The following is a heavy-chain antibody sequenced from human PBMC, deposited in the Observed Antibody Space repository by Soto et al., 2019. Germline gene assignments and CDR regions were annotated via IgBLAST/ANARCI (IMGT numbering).Heavy chain of an antibody. CDR3: AFPATADFDY. V-gene: IGHV4-4*02. CDR2: IYHSGTT. Sequence: SETMAITSAVCSGTISSTNWWTWVRQSPGRGLEWIGEIYHSGTTNYSPSLKSRVNIAVDMSTNHFSLTLISVTAADTAVYYCAFPATADFDYWGKGILVTVS. CDR1: SGTISSTNW. J-gene: IGHJ4*02. D-gene: IGHD6-13*01.